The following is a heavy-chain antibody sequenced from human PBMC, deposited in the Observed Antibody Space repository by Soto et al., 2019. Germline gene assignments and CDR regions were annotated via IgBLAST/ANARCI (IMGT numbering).Heavy chain of an antibody. J-gene: IGHJ6*02. CDR3: ARLSVVDA. CDR1: GGSISSSSYY. Sequence: SETLSLTCTVSGGSISSSSYYWGWIRQPPGKGLEWIGSIYYSGSTYYNPSLKSRVTISVDTSKNQFSLKLSSVTAADTAVYYCARLSVVDAWGQGTTVTVSS. V-gene: IGHV4-39*01. CDR2: IYYSGST.